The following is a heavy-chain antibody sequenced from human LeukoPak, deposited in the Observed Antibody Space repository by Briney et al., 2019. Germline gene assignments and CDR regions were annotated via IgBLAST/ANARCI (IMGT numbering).Heavy chain of an antibody. V-gene: IGHV1-2*02. CDR2: INPNSGGT. CDR1: GYTFTGYY. J-gene: IGHJ4*02. D-gene: IGHD6-19*01. CDR3: ARDLGIAVAGTGY. Sequence: ASVKVSCKASGYTFTGYYMHWVRQAPGQGLEWMGWINPNSGGTNYAQKFHGRVTMTRDTSISTAYMELSRLRSDDTAVYYCARDLGIAVAGTGYWGQGTLVTVSS.